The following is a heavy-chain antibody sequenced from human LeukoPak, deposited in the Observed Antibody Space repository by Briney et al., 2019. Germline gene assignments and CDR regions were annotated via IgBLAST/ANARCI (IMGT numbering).Heavy chain of an antibody. CDR1: GYTFSNYG. V-gene: IGHV1-18*01. J-gene: IGHJ4*02. CDR2: ISAYNGNI. D-gene: IGHD2-2*01. CDR3: ARDHNTLYKHCSTTSCYLDY. Sequence: GASVEVSCKASGYTFSNYGISWVRQAPGQGLEWMGWISAYNGNINYAQRLQGRVTMTTDTSTSTAYMDLRSLRSDDTAIYYCARDHNTLYKHCSTTSCYLDYWGQGTLVTVSS.